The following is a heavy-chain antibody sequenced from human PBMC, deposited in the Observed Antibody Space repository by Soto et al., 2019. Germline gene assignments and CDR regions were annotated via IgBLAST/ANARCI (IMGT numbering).Heavy chain of an antibody. D-gene: IGHD1-1*01. CDR3: ASPRLSSDGTTPIDY. CDR1: GFTFNNYA. CDR2: ISFDGSTK. Sequence: QVQLVESGGGVVQPGRSLRLSCAASGFTFNNYAMHCVRQAPGKGLEWVAVISFDGSTKYYADSVKGRFTISRDNSKNTLYLQMNSLRAEDTAVYYCASPRLSSDGTTPIDYWGQGTLVTVSS. J-gene: IGHJ4*02. V-gene: IGHV3-30-3*01.